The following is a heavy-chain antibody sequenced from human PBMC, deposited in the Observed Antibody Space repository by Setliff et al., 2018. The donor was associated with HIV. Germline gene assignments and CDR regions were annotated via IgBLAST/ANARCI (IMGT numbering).Heavy chain of an antibody. V-gene: IGHV4-61*02. Sequence: PSETLSLTCTVSGGSISRGSYYWSWIRQPAGKGLEWIGRIYTSGFTNYNPSLKSRVTILVDPSKNQFSLKLSSVTAADTAVYYCARSVTMFGVDTFDNWGQGALVTVSS. CDR3: ARSVTMFGVDTFDN. CDR1: GGSISRGSYY. D-gene: IGHD3-3*01. J-gene: IGHJ4*02. CDR2: IYTSGFT.